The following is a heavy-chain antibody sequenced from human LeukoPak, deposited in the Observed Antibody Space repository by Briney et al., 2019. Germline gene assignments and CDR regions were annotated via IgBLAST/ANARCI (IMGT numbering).Heavy chain of an antibody. CDR3: AKDEEVVPAAPSWFDP. D-gene: IGHD2-2*01. J-gene: IGHJ5*02. CDR2: IRYDGSNK. CDR1: GFTFSSYG. V-gene: IGHV3-30*02. Sequence: PGGSLRLSCAASGFTFSSYGMHWVRQAPGKGLEWVAFIRYDGSNKYYADSVKGRFTISRDNSKNTLYLQMNSLRAEDTAVYYCAKDEEVVPAAPSWFDPWGQGTLVTVSS.